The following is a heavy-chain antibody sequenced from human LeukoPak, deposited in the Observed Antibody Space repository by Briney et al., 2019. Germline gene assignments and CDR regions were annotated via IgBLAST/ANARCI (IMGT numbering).Heavy chain of an antibody. Sequence: PGGSLRLSCVGPGFIFSTYRMSWVRQTPGRGLEWVANIQQDGSEEYYLDSVKGRFTISRDNAKNSLYLQLNSLRAEDTAIYYCAKARDTDMQANDAFDIWGQGAMVTVSS. D-gene: IGHD5-18*01. J-gene: IGHJ3*02. CDR2: IQQDGSEE. CDR3: AKARDTDMQANDAFDI. V-gene: IGHV3-7*01. CDR1: GFIFSTYR.